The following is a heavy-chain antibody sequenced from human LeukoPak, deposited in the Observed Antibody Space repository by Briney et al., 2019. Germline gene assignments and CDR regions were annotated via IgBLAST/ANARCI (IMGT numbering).Heavy chain of an antibody. J-gene: IGHJ4*02. CDR3: ARVLSWGILTGYHDYYFDY. V-gene: IGHV4-34*01. CDR2: INNSGST. CDR1: GGSFSGYY. Sequence: SETLSLTCAVYGGSFSGYYWSWIRQPPGKGLEWIGEINNSGSTNYNPSLKSRVTISVDTSKNQFSLKLSSVTAADTAVYYCARVLSWGILTGYHDYYFDYWGQGTLVTVSS. D-gene: IGHD3-9*01.